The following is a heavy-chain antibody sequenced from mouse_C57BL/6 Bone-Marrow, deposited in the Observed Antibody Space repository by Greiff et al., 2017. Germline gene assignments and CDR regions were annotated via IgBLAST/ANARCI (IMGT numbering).Heavy chain of an antibody. Sequence: VQLVESGAELARPGASVKLSCKASGYTFTSYGISWVKQRTGQGLEWIGEIYPRSGNTYYNEKFKGKATLTADKSSSTAYMELRSLTSEDSAVYFCAREGLGYSWFAYWGQGTLVTVSA. D-gene: IGHD2-3*01. J-gene: IGHJ3*01. CDR1: GYTFTSYG. CDR2: IYPRSGNT. V-gene: IGHV1-81*01. CDR3: AREGLGYSWFAY.